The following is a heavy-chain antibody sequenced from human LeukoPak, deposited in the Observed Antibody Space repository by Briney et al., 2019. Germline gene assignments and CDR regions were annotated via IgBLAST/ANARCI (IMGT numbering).Heavy chain of an antibody. CDR3: AREYPNLHGVDY. CDR2: IIPIFGTA. D-gene: IGHD1-14*01. J-gene: IGHJ4*02. Sequence: SVKVSCKASGDTFSSYATSWVRQAPGQGLEWMGGIIPIFGTANYAQKFQGRVTITADESTSTAYMELSSLRSEDTAVYYCAREYPNLHGVDYWGQGTLVTVSS. V-gene: IGHV1-69*13. CDR1: GDTFSSYA.